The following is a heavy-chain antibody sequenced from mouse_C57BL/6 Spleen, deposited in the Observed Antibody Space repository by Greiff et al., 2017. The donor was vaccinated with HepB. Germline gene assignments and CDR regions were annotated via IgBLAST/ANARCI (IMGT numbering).Heavy chain of an antibody. CDR1: GFTFSSYG. J-gene: IGHJ4*01. D-gene: IGHD4-1*01. Sequence: EVQVVESGGDLVKPGGSLKLSCAASGFTFSSYGMSWVRQTPDKRLEWVATISSGGSYTYYPDSVKGRFTISRDNAKNTLYLQMSSLKSEDTAMYYCASLGHAMDYWGQGTSVTVSS. CDR3: ASLGHAMDY. CDR2: ISSGGSYT. V-gene: IGHV5-6*01.